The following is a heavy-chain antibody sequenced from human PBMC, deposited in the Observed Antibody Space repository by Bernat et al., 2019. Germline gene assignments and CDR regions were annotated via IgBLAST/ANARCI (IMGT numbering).Heavy chain of an antibody. CDR2: ISGSGGST. V-gene: IGHV3-23*01. J-gene: IGHJ5*02. Sequence: EVQLLESGGGLVQPGGSLRLSCAASGFTFSRYAMSWVRQAPGKGLEWVSAISGSGGSTYYADSVKGRFTISRDNSKNTLYLQMNSLRAEDTAVYYCAKVAVAGTLVQSVYNWFDPWGQGTLVTVSS. CDR1: GFTFSRYA. CDR3: AKVAVAGTLVQSVYNWFDP. D-gene: IGHD6-19*01.